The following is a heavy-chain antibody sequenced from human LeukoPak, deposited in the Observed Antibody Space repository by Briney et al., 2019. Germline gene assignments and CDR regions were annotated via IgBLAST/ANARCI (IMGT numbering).Heavy chain of an antibody. J-gene: IGHJ4*02. Sequence: PSETLSLTCTVSGVSISSGRYYWSWIRQPAGKGLGWIGLIYTSGSTNYNPSLKSRVTISVDTSKNQFSLQLSSVTAADTAGYYCARASLEWLSKFDYWGQGTLVTVSS. CDR1: GVSISSGRYY. V-gene: IGHV4-61*02. CDR3: ARASLEWLSKFDY. CDR2: IYTSGST. D-gene: IGHD3-3*01.